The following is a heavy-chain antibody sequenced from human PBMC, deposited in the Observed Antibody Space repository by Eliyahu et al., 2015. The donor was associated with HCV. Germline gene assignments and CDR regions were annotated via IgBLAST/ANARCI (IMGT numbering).Heavy chain of an antibody. V-gene: IGHV3-30*18. Sequence: QVQLVESGGGVVQPGRSLRVSCAASGFRFSSYAMHWVRQAPGKGVGWVAIISYDGSNKYYGDSLKGRFTISRDNSENTVYLQMISLRPEDTAVYYCAKGRHKWNHRYGVDVWGKGTTVTVSS. D-gene: IGHD1-20*01. CDR3: AKGRHKWNHRYGVDV. CDR2: ISYDGSNK. CDR1: GFRFSSYA. J-gene: IGHJ6*04.